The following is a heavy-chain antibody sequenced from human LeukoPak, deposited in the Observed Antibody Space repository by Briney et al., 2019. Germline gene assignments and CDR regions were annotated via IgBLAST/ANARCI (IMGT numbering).Heavy chain of an antibody. Sequence: GGSLRLPCAASGFTFSNYAMSWVRQAPGKGLEWVSAISGSGGSTYYADSVKGRFTISGDNSENTLNLQMNSLRAEDTAVYYCAKGKGYYGSGSYPFDYWGQGTLVTVSS. D-gene: IGHD3-10*01. J-gene: IGHJ4*02. CDR3: AKGKGYYGSGSYPFDY. V-gene: IGHV3-23*01. CDR1: GFTFSNYA. CDR2: ISGSGGST.